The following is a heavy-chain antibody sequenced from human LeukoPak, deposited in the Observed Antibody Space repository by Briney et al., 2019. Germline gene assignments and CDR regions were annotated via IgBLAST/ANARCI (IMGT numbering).Heavy chain of an antibody. CDR2: INTNTGNP. CDR3: ARDYLTCSSTTCYAALGY. CDR1: GYTFTTYA. D-gene: IGHD2-2*01. J-gene: IGHJ4*02. V-gene: IGHV7-4-1*02. Sequence: ASVKVSCKASGYTFTTYAMIWVRQAPGQGLEWMGWINTNTGNPTYAQVFTGRFVFSLDTSVSTAYLQISSLEAEDTAVYYCARDYLTCSSTTCYAALGYWGQGTLVAVSS.